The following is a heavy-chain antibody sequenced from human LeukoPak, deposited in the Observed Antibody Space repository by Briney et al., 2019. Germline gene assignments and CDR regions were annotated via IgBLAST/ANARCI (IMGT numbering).Heavy chain of an antibody. CDR3: AEAASVRGVSY. Sequence: HAEGSLRLSCAASGFTFSTYWMQWVRQAPGKGPLWVSHINGDGSTTNYADSVKGRFTISRDNAKNTLYLQMNSLRAEDTAVYYCAEAASVRGVSYWGQGTLVTVSS. J-gene: IGHJ4*02. V-gene: IGHV3-74*01. CDR1: GFTFSTYW. CDR2: INGDGSTT. D-gene: IGHD3-10*01.